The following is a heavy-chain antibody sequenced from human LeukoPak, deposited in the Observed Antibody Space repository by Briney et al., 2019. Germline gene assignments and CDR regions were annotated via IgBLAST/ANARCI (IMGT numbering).Heavy chain of an antibody. J-gene: IGHJ6*03. CDR2: ISGDGTST. D-gene: IGHD4-11*01. CDR1: GFTFSSYS. V-gene: IGHV3-74*01. CDR3: AKVPTVTDYYYYYMDV. Sequence: GGSLRLSCAASGFTFSSYSMNWVRQAPGKGLVWVSRISGDGTSTSYADSVKGRFTISRDNSKNTLYLQMNSLRAEDTAVYYCAKVPTVTDYYYYYMDVWGKGTTVTVSS.